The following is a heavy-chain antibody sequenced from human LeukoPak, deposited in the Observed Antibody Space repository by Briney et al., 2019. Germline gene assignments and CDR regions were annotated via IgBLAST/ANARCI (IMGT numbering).Heavy chain of an antibody. CDR3: ASPGTTGTFDY. J-gene: IGHJ4*02. Sequence: PGGSLRLSCAASGFTFSSYGMSWVRQAPGKGLEWVSSISSSSSYIYYADSVKGRFTISRDNAKNSLYLQMNSLRAEDTAVYYCASPGTTGTFDYWGQGTLVTVSS. CDR2: ISSSSSYI. CDR1: GFTFSSYG. V-gene: IGHV3-21*01. D-gene: IGHD1-1*01.